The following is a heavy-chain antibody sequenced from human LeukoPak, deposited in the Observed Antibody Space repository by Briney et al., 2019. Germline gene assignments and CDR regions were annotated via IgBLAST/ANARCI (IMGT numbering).Heavy chain of an antibody. J-gene: IGHJ4*02. D-gene: IGHD3-10*01. CDR1: GYTFTVYY. Sequence: GASVKVSCKASGYTFTVYYMHWVRQAPGQRLEWMGWINPNSGGTNYAQMFQGRVTMTRDTSITTSYMELSRLTSDDTAVNYCARDVTTWGGVDYWGQGRLVTVSS. CDR2: INPNSGGT. V-gene: IGHV1-2*02. CDR3: ARDVTTWGGVDY.